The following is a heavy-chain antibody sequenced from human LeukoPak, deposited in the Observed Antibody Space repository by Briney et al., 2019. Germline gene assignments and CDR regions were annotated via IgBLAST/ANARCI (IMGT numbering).Heavy chain of an antibody. J-gene: IGHJ4*02. D-gene: IGHD6-13*01. CDR2: IYCSGST. CDR3: ASARTSSRSWFTFDY. Sequence: PSETLSLTCTVSGGSISSSSYYGGWIRQPPGKGLEWIGSIYCSGSTYYNPSLKSRVTISVDTSKNQLSLKLSSVTAADTAVYYCASARTSSRSWFTFDYWGQGILVTVSS. CDR1: GGSISSSSYY. V-gene: IGHV4-39*01.